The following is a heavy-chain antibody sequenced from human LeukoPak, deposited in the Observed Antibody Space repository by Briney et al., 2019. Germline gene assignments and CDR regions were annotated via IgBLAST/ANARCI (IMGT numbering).Heavy chain of an antibody. CDR3: ARAGPQYKQQLENFDY. CDR2: ISGSGGST. CDR1: GFTFSDYA. J-gene: IGHJ4*02. Sequence: PGGSLRLSCAVSGFTFSDYAMSWVRQAPGKGLEWVSSISGSGGSTWYADSVKGRFTVSRDNSKNTLYLQMNSLRAEDTAVYYCARAGPQYKQQLENFDYWGQGTLVTVSS. V-gene: IGHV3-23*01. D-gene: IGHD6-13*01.